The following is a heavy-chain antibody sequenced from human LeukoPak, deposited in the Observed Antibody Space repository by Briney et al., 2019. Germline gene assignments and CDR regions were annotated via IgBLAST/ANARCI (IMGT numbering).Heavy chain of an antibody. Sequence: GASVKVSCKASGGTFSSYAISWVRQAPGQGLEWMGGIIPIFGTANYAQKFQGRVTITADESTSTAYMELNSLRAEDTAVYYCARAPDGAPDYWGQGTLVTVSS. V-gene: IGHV1-69*13. CDR3: ARAPDGAPDY. CDR2: IIPIFGTA. D-gene: IGHD4-17*01. J-gene: IGHJ4*02. CDR1: GGTFSSYA.